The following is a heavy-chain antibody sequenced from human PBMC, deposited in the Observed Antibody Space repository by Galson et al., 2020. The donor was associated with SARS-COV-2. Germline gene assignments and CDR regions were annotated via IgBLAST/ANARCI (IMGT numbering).Heavy chain of an antibody. J-gene: IGHJ4*02. D-gene: IGHD5-12*01. Sequence: GEYLKLSCKGSGNSFAIYWIGWVRQMPGKRLEWMGIIYPGDSDTRYSPSFQGQVSISADKSISTAYLQWSSLKASDTAMYYCARLGHSGYGGDYWGQGTLVTVSS. V-gene: IGHV5-51*01. CDR1: GNSFAIYW. CDR2: IYPGDSDT. CDR3: ARLGHSGYGGDY.